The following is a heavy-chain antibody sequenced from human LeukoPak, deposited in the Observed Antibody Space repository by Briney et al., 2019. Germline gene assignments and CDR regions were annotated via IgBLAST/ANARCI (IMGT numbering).Heavy chain of an antibody. CDR3: ARSSGYYYVGLAY. D-gene: IGHD3-22*01. V-gene: IGHV1-18*01. CDR1: GYTFTMYG. J-gene: IGHJ4*02. CDR2: ISGYNDNT. Sequence: ASVKVSCKAPGYTFTMYGITWVRQAPGQGLEWMGWISGYNDNTNYAQKLQGRVTMTTDTSTSTAYMELRSLRSDDTAVYYCARSSGYYYVGLAYWGQGTLVTVSS.